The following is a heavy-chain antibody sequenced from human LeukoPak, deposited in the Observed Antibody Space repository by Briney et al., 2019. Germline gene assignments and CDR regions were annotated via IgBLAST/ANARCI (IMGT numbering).Heavy chain of an antibody. Sequence: GGSLRLSCAASGFTFSDYSMNWVRQAPGKGLEWVSVIYSGGSTYYADSVKGRFTISRDNSKNTLYLQMNSLRAEDTAVYYCAKDPAIFGVANAGVYFDYWGQGTLITVSS. CDR1: GFTFSDYS. V-gene: IGHV3-53*01. CDR2: IYSGGST. D-gene: IGHD3-3*01. J-gene: IGHJ4*02. CDR3: AKDPAIFGVANAGVYFDY.